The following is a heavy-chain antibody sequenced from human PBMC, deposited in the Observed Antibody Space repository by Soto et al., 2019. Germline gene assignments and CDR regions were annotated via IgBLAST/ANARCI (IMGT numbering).Heavy chain of an antibody. Sequence: SETLSLTCAVTGASINTYYWTWIRQPPGKGLEWIGYFYYSGLTNYNPSLKSRVTISLNTSKNQFSLKLTSVTAADTAVYFCARGNNHGYYYMDVWGRETTVTVSS. V-gene: IGHV4-59*08. D-gene: IGHD3-3*01. CDR3: ARGNNHGYYYMDV. J-gene: IGHJ6*03. CDR2: FYYSGLT. CDR1: GASINTYY.